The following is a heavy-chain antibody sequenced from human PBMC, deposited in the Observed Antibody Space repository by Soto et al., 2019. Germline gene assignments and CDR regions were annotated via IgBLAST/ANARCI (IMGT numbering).Heavy chain of an antibody. V-gene: IGHV1-69*01. CDR3: ARGGYYDSSGYYYVVRGAFDI. Sequence: QVQLVQSGAEVKKPGSSVKVSCKASGGTFSSYAISWVRQAPGQGLEWMGGIIRIFGTANYAQKFQGRVTIPAEESTSTAYMGLSSLRSEDTAVYYCARGGYYDSSGYYYVVRGAFDIWGQGTMVTVSS. J-gene: IGHJ3*02. CDR2: IIRIFGTA. D-gene: IGHD3-22*01. CDR1: GGTFSSYA.